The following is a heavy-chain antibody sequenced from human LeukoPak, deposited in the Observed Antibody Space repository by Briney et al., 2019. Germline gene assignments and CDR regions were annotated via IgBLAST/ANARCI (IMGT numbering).Heavy chain of an antibody. D-gene: IGHD3-3*01. Sequence: SETLSLTCTVSGGSISSYYWSWIRQPPGKGLEWIGYIYYSGSTNYNPSLKSRVTISVDTSKNQFSLKLSSVTAADTAVYYCARMVRFSFYFYHWGQGTLVTVSS. J-gene: IGHJ4*02. CDR3: ARMVRFSFYFYH. CDR2: IYYSGST. CDR1: GGSISSYY. V-gene: IGHV4-59*12.